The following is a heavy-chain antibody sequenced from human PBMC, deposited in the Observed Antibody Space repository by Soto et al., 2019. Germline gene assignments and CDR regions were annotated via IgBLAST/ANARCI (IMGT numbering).Heavy chain of an antibody. V-gene: IGHV1-58*01. Sequence: SVKVSCKASGFTFTSSAVQWVRQARGQRLEWIGWIAVGSGNTNYAQKFQERVTITRDMSTRTAYMELSSLRSEDTAVYFCARGVKYGAYSRWFDPWGQGTLVTVSS. CDR3: ARGVKYGAYSRWFDP. D-gene: IGHD4-17*01. CDR2: IAVGSGNT. CDR1: GFTFTSSA. J-gene: IGHJ5*02.